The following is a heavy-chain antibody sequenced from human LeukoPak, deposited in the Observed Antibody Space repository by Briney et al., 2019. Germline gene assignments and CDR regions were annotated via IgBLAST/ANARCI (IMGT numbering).Heavy chain of an antibody. CDR2: ISASGSGT. Sequence: GGSLRLSCEASGFSFSSDAMTWVRQAPGKGLEWVSAISASGSGTYYADSVKGRFTISRDNSKNTLYLQMRSLRAEDTARYYCAKEGYRYWYFDLWGRGTLVAVSS. D-gene: IGHD5-18*01. J-gene: IGHJ2*01. V-gene: IGHV3-23*01. CDR3: AKEGYRYWYFDL. CDR1: GFSFSSDA.